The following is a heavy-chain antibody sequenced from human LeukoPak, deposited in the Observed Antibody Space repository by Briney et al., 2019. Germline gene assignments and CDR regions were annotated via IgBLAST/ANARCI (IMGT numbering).Heavy chain of an antibody. Sequence: PSETLSLTCTVSGGSISSGGYSWSWIRQPPGKGLEWIGYIYYSGSTNYNPSLKSRATISVDTSKNQFSLKLSSVTAADTAVYYCARAGYYDSSGYYYLPFDYWGQGTLVTVSS. CDR2: IYYSGST. D-gene: IGHD3-22*01. CDR1: GGSISSGGYS. J-gene: IGHJ4*02. V-gene: IGHV4-61*08. CDR3: ARAGYYDSSGYYYLPFDY.